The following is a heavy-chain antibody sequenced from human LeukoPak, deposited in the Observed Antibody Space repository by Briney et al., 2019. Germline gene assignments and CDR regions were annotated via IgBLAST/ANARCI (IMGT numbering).Heavy chain of an antibody. CDR1: GGSISGYH. Sequence: SETLSLTCNVSGGSISGYHWSWIRQPPGKGLEWLGYIYYSGSSNYNPSLKSRVTMSADTSKNQFSLKLSSVTAADTAVYFCSSGYERLLYFQHWGQGTLVTVSS. D-gene: IGHD5-12*01. CDR2: IYYSGSS. V-gene: IGHV4-59*01. CDR3: SSGYERLLYFQH. J-gene: IGHJ1*01.